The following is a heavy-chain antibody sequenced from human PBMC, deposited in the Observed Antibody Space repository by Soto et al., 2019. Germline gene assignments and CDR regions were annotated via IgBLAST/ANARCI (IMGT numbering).Heavy chain of an antibody. CDR3: ARDPGKNFI. J-gene: IGHJ3*02. Sequence: EVQLVESGGGLVQPGGSLRLSCAVSGFSVSNNFLSWVRQAPGKGLEWVSLIYSGGNTYYADSVKGRSPISTDNSKNTVYLQMNSLGAEDTAVYYCARDPGKNFIWGQGTMVTVSS. V-gene: IGHV3-66*01. CDR1: GFSVSNNF. CDR2: IYSGGNT.